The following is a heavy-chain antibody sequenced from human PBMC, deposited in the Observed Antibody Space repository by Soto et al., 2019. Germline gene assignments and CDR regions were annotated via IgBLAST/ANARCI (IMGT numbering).Heavy chain of an antibody. CDR2: INPNSGNT. J-gene: IGHJ5*02. CDR3: ARGIKYGSYTRSFVP. D-gene: IGHD1-26*01. CDR1: GYIFTNYD. Sequence: QVPLVQSGAEVKKPGASVKVSCKASGYIFTNYDINWVRQATGQGLEYLGWINPNSGNTGYVQKFQGRVTMTRTTSINTAYMELNSLRSEDTAGYYCARGIKYGSYTRSFVPWGQGTLVTVSS. V-gene: IGHV1-8*01.